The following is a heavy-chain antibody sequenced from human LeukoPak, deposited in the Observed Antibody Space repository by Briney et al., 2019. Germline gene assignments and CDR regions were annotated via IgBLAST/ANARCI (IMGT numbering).Heavy chain of an antibody. J-gene: IGHJ3*02. V-gene: IGHV3-23*01. Sequence: QAGGSLRLFCAAYGFTVSSYAMRSVRQARGKGLEWVTVIGGSGGSTYYADSVKGRSTISRDNSKNTLYLQMGSRRAEDMAVYYCARTPGKTSHAFDIWGQGTMVTVSS. D-gene: IGHD1-14*01. CDR3: ARTPGKTSHAFDI. CDR1: GFTVSSYA. CDR2: IGGSGGST.